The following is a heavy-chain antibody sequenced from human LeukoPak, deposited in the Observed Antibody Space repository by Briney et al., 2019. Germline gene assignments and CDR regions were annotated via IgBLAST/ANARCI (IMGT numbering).Heavy chain of an antibody. D-gene: IGHD3-10*01. CDR1: GFTFTGSA. CDR2: ISGGGHTT. J-gene: IGHJ4*02. V-gene: IGHV3-23*01. Sequence: PGGSLRLSCAASGFTFTGSAMSWVRQAPGKGLEWVSVISGGGHTTYYADSVKGRFTVSRDNSKNTLYLQMNSLRAEDTAVYYCARVGIGGYYGSGSYYEFYFDYWGQGTLVTVSS. CDR3: ARVGIGGYYGSGSYYEFYFDY.